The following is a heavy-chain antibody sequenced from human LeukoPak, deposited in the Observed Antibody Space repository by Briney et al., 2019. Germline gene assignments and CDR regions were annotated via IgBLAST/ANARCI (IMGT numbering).Heavy chain of an antibody. D-gene: IGHD6-19*01. Sequence: SETLSLTCAVYGGSFSGYYWSWIRQPPGKGLEWIGEINHSGSTYYNPSLKSRVTISVDTSKNQFSLKLSSVTAADTAVYYCAREYSSGWYLWYFDLWGRGTLVTVSS. CDR2: INHSGST. CDR1: GGSFSGYY. V-gene: IGHV4-34*01. J-gene: IGHJ2*01. CDR3: AREYSSGWYLWYFDL.